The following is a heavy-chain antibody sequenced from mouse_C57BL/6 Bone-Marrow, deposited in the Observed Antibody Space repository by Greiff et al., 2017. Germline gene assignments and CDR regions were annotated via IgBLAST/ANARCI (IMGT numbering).Heavy chain of an antibody. D-gene: IGHD1-1*01. CDR1: GFNIKDDY. V-gene: IGHV14-4*01. CDR3: TTWGTTVVAPYYFDD. J-gene: IGHJ2*01. Sequence: VQLQQSGAELVRPGASVKLSCTASGFNIKDDYMHWVKQRPEQGLEWIGWIDPENGDTEYASKFQGKATITADTSSNTAYLQLSSLTSEDTAVYYCTTWGTTVVAPYYFDDWGQGTTLTVSS. CDR2: IDPENGDT.